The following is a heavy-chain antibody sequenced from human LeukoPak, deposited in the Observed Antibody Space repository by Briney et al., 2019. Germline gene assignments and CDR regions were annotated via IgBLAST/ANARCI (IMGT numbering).Heavy chain of an antibody. CDR3: ARVSRDGYNPIDY. D-gene: IGHD5-24*01. Sequence: ASVKVSCKASGGTFSSYAISWVRQAPGQGLEWMGGIIPIFGTANYAQKFQGRVTITADESTSTAYMELSSLRSEDTAAYYCARVSRDGYNPIDYWGQGTLVTVSS. V-gene: IGHV1-69*13. J-gene: IGHJ4*02. CDR2: IIPIFGTA. CDR1: GGTFSSYA.